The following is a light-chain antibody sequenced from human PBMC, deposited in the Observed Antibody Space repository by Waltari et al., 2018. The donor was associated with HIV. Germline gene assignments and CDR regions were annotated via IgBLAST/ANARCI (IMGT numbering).Light chain of an antibody. Sequence: QSVLTQPPSASGTPGLRVTISCSGNSSNIGSNTVNWYPHTPETAPKLLIYSNNPRPPGFADRFSGSKSGTSASPAISGLQSEDEAHYYCAAWDDSLDPLFGGGTKLTV. CDR1: SSNIGSNT. CDR3: AAWDDSLDPL. CDR2: SNN. V-gene: IGLV1-44*01. J-gene: IGLJ2*01.